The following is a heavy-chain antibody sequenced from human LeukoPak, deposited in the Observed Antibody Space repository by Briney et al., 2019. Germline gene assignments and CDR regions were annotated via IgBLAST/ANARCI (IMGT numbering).Heavy chain of an antibody. CDR3: ATTYYDFWSGYFIPHFDY. CDR2: ISAYNGNT. Sequence: GASVKVSCKASGYTFTSYGISWVRQAPGQGLEWMGWISAYNGNTNYAQKLQGRVTMTTDTSTSTAYMDLRSLRSDDTAVYYCATTYYDFWSGYFIPHFDYWGQGTLVTVSS. CDR1: GYTFTSYG. D-gene: IGHD3-3*01. V-gene: IGHV1-18*01. J-gene: IGHJ4*02.